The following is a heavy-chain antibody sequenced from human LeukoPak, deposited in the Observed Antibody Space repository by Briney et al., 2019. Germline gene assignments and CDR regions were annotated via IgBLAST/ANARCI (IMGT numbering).Heavy chain of an antibody. J-gene: IGHJ4*02. V-gene: IGHV1-69*05. D-gene: IGHD2-2*02. CDR2: IIPIFGTA. CDR3: ARGVPAAITIAAAGPDAFDI. CDR1: GGTFSSYA. Sequence: SVKVSCKASGGTFSSYAISWVRQAPGQGLEWMGGIIPIFGTANYAQKFQGRVTITTDESTSTAYMELSSLRSEDTAVYYCARGVPAAITIAAAGPDAFDIWGQGTLVTVSS.